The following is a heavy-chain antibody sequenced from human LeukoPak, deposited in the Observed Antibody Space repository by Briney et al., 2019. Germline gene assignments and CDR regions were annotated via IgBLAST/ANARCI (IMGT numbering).Heavy chain of an antibody. CDR2: ISAYNGNT. CDR1: GYTFTSYG. D-gene: IGHD6-19*01. V-gene: IGHV1-18*01. J-gene: IGHJ4*02. CDR3: ARTGYSSGWYEREPFDY. Sequence: APVKVSCKASGYTFTSYGISWVRQAPGQGLEWMGWISAYNGNTNYAQKLQGRVTMTTDTSTSTAYMELRSLRSDDTAVYYCARTGYSSGWYEREPFDYWGQGTLVTVSS.